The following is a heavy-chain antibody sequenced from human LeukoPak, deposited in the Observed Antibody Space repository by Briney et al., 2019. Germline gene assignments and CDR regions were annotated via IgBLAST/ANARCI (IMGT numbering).Heavy chain of an antibody. CDR1: GDPISSHSDY. V-gene: IGHV4-61*08. Sequence: SETLSLTCTVSGDPISSHSDYKWTWIRQPPGKGLEWIGYVYHNGNIDYNPFLGSRLTISVDTSKNQFSLRLTSVTAADTAVYFCAREYSAFDHWGHGTLVTVSS. CDR2: VYHNGNI. CDR3: AREYSAFDH. D-gene: IGHD4-11*01. J-gene: IGHJ4*01.